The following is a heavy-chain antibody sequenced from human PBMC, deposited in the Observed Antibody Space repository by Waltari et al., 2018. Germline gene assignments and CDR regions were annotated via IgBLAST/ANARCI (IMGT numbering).Heavy chain of an antibody. CDR3: ARAAGYDFWSGYYSNRFDP. D-gene: IGHD3-3*01. J-gene: IGHJ5*02. CDR2: IYYSGST. V-gene: IGHV4-59*01. Sequence: QVQLQESGPGLVKPSETLSLTCTVSGGSISSYYWSWIRQPPGKGLEWIGYIYYSGSTNYNPSLKSRVTISVDTSKNQFSLKLSSVTAADTAVYYCARAAGYDFWSGYYSNRFDPWGQGTLVTVSS. CDR1: GGSISSYY.